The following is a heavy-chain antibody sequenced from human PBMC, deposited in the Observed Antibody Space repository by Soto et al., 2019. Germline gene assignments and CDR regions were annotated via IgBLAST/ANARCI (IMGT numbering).Heavy chain of an antibody. Sequence: GGSLRLSCAASGFTFSSYWMDWVRQAPGKGLVWVSRINSDGSSTSYADSVKGRFTISRDNAKNTLYLQMNSLRAEDTAVYYCARANNDYIWGSYRYNDYWGQGTLVTVSS. J-gene: IGHJ4*02. CDR3: ARANNDYIWGSYRYNDY. V-gene: IGHV3-74*01. D-gene: IGHD3-16*02. CDR1: GFTFSSYW. CDR2: INSDGSST.